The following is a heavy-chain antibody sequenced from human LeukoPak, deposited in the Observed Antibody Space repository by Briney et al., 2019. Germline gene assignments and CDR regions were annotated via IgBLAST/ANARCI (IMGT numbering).Heavy chain of an antibody. J-gene: IGHJ4*02. D-gene: IGHD6-19*01. CDR2: IYYSGTT. CDR3: ARYSPVAGPDY. V-gene: IGHV4-59*08. CDR1: GGSISSYY. Sequence: PSETLSLTCTVSGGSISSYYWSWVRQPPGKGLEWIGFIYYSGTTSYSPSLKSRVTISVDTSKNQFSLRLSSVTAADTAVYYCARYSPVAGPDYWGQGTLVTVSS.